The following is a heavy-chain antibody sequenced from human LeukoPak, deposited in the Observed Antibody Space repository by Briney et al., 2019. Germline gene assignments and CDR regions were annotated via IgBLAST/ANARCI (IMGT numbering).Heavy chain of an antibody. V-gene: IGHV3-49*04. J-gene: IGHJ4*02. CDR1: GFSFSVYW. D-gene: IGHD6-13*01. Sequence: GGSLRLSCAASGFSFSVYWMHWVRQAPGKGLEWVGLIRSKAYAGTSEYAASVQGRFTISRDDSKSIAYLQLNSLKTEDTAVYYCTRVRYSSSWYEPYFDCWGQGTLVTVSS. CDR3: TRVRYSSSWYEPYFDC. CDR2: IRSKAYAGTS.